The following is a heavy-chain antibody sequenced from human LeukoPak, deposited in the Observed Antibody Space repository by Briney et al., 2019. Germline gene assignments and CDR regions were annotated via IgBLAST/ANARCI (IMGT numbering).Heavy chain of an antibody. CDR2: ISGSGGST. CDR3: AKDGPLSIAAAGTGDFDY. V-gene: IGHV3-23*01. D-gene: IGHD6-13*01. CDR1: GFTFSSYA. Sequence: GRSLRLSCAASGFTFSSYAMSWVRQAPGKGLEWVSAISGSGGSTYYADSVKGRFTISRDNSKNTLYLQMNSLRAEDTAVYYCAKDGPLSIAAAGTGDFDYWGQGTLVTVSS. J-gene: IGHJ4*02.